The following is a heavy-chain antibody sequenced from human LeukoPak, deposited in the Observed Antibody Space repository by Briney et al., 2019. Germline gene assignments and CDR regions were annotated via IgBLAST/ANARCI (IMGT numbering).Heavy chain of an antibody. D-gene: IGHD3-22*01. J-gene: IGHJ4*02. CDR2: ISYDGSDT. CDR1: GFTFSPYA. Sequence: GGSLRLSCAASGFTFSPYAMHWVRQAPGKGLEGVSCISYDGSDTFYADSVKGRFTISRDNSRNTLYLEMDSLRAGDTAVYFWWRDFHYSSGYGQHCEYWGQGTLVPVSS. CDR3: WRDFHYSSGYGQHCEY. V-gene: IGHV3-30*01.